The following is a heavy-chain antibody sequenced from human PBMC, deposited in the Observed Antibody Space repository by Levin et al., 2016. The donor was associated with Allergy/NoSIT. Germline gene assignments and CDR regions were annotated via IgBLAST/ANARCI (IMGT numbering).Heavy chain of an antibody. V-gene: IGHV3-43*01. J-gene: IGHJ3*02. CDR1: GFTFDDYT. Sequence: GESLKISCAASGFTFDDYTMHWVRQAPGKGLEWVSLISWDGGSTYYADSVKGRFTISRDNSKNSLYLQMNSLRTEDTALYYCAKGDSSGYPDAFDIWGQGTMVTVSS. D-gene: IGHD3-22*01. CDR2: ISWDGGST. CDR3: AKGDSSGYPDAFDI.